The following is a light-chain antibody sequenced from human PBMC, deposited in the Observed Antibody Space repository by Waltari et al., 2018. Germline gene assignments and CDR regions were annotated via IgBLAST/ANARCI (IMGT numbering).Light chain of an antibody. V-gene: IGKV4-1*01. CDR3: QQYFTTPPT. Sequence: DIVMTQSPASLAVALGERATLSCTSSQSVLYSANNKNHLAWYQQKAGQPPKLLIYWASTRESGVPDRFSGSGSGTDFTLTISSLQAEDVAVYYCQQYFTTPPTFGGGTTVEIK. J-gene: IGKJ4*01. CDR2: WAS. CDR1: QSVLYSANNKNH.